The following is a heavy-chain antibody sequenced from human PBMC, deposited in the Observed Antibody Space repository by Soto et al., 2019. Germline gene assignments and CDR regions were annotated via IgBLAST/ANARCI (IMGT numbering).Heavy chain of an antibody. CDR2: MWYSGLT. CDR3: GALSVSLSGPYGIHV. Sequence: SEALSLTSSVAGYSVSSSDYYWVWIRQPPGKGLEWIGGMWYSGLTYYNPSLKSRVTMSLDTSKNQFSVRLNSVTPADTAVYYGGALSVSLSGPYGIHVWGQGTTVTVSS. CDR1: GYSVSSSDYY. J-gene: IGHJ6*02. D-gene: IGHD2-15*01. V-gene: IGHV4-39*01.